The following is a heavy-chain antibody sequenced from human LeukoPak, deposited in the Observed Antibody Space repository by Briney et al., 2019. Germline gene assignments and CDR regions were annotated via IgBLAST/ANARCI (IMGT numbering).Heavy chain of an antibody. Sequence: SETLSLTCTVPGGSISSSSYYWGWIRQPPGKGLEWIGSIYYSGSTYYNPSLKSRVTISVDTSKNKFSLKLSSVTAADTAVYYCAGRSAVAGIDYFDGWGQGTLVTVSS. J-gene: IGHJ4*02. V-gene: IGHV4-39*01. CDR1: GGSISSSSYY. D-gene: IGHD6-19*01. CDR3: AGRSAVAGIDYFDG. CDR2: IYYSGST.